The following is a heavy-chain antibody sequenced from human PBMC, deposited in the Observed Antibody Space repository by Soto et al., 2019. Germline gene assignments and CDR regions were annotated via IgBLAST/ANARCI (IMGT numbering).Heavy chain of an antibody. D-gene: IGHD6-19*01. V-gene: IGHV3-64*01. CDR2: ISSNGGTK. CDR3: ARGDSSGWNY. CDR1: GFTFSSYA. Sequence: EVQLVESGGGLVQPGGSLRLSCAASGFTFSSYAMHWVRQAPGKGLEYVSAISSNGGTKYYANSVKGRSTISKNNSKNTLYLQMGSLRAEDMAVYYCARGDSSGWNYWGQGTLVTVSS. J-gene: IGHJ4*02.